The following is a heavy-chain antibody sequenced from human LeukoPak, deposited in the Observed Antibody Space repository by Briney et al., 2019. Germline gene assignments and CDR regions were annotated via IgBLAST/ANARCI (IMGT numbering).Heavy chain of an antibody. D-gene: IGHD2-15*01. CDR2: FDPEDGET. Sequence: ASVKVSCKVSGYTLTELSMHWVRQAPGKGLEWMGGFDPEDGETIYAQKFQGRVTMTEDTSTDTAYMELRSLRSEDTAVYYCATWRCSGGSCYSLPYYYGMDVWGQGTTVTVSS. CDR3: ATWRCSGGSCYSLPYYYGMDV. CDR1: GYTLTELS. V-gene: IGHV1-24*01. J-gene: IGHJ6*02.